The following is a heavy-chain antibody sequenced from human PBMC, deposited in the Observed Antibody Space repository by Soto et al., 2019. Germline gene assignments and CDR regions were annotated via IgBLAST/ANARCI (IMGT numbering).Heavy chain of an antibody. J-gene: IGHJ4*02. Sequence: ASVKVSCKTSGNTFPNYALHWVRQAPGQRPEWMGWINGGNGNTKYSEHFQGRVTFTGDTSAGTAYMELNSPRADDTAVYYCARVPRDSSGYYEVPAYFDYWGQGTLVTVSS. CDR2: INGGNGNT. CDR3: ARVPRDSSGYYEVPAYFDY. CDR1: GNTFPNYA. V-gene: IGHV1-3*01. D-gene: IGHD3-22*01.